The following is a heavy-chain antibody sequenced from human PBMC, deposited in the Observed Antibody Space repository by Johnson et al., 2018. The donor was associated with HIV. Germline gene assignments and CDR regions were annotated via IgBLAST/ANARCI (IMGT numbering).Heavy chain of an antibody. J-gene: IGHJ3*02. CDR2: IRSKAYGGTA. Sequence: EVHLVESGGGLVQPGRSLKLSCTASGYSFGDYALSWFRQAPGKGPEWVSFIRSKAYGGTAEYAASVRHRFTVSRDDSENIASLQMNSLKTEDIAVYFCARVPRKGVTPDAFDMCGQGTMVTVSS. D-gene: IGHD2-21*02. CDR3: ARVPRKGVTPDAFDM. CDR1: GYSFGDYA. V-gene: IGHV3-49*03.